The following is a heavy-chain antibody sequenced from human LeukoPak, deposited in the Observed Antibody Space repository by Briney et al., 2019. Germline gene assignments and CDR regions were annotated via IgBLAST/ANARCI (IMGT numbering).Heavy chain of an antibody. V-gene: IGHV4-39*07. D-gene: IGHD2-2*01. CDR2: IYYSGST. CDR1: GGSISSSSCY. Sequence: SETLSLTCTVSGGSISSSSCYWGWIRQPPGKGLEWIGSIYYSGSTYYNPSLKSRVTISVDTSKNQFSLKLSSVTAADTAVYYCATVPQLPIYYWGQGTLVTVSS. J-gene: IGHJ4*02. CDR3: ATVPQLPIYY.